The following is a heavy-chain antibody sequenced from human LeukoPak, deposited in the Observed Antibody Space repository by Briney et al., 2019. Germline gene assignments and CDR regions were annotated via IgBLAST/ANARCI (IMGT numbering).Heavy chain of an antibody. D-gene: IGHD4-17*01. V-gene: IGHV4-39*07. Sequence: PSETLSLTCTVSGGSISSSSYYWGWIRQPPGKGLEWIGSIYYSGSTYYNPSLKSRVTISVDTSKNQFSLKLSSVTAADTAVYYCARVDPTGYFDYWGQGTLVTVSS. J-gene: IGHJ4*02. CDR3: ARVDPTGYFDY. CDR2: IYYSGST. CDR1: GGSISSSSYY.